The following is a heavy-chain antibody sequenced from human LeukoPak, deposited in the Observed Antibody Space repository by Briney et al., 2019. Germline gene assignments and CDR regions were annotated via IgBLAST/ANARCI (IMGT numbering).Heavy chain of an antibody. CDR3: ASLGY. J-gene: IGHJ4*02. V-gene: IGHV3-7*01. CDR1: GFTFSSTW. CDR2: IKQDGSKK. D-gene: IGHD7-27*01. Sequence: GGSLRLSCAASGFTFSSTWMNWVRQAPGKGLEWVACIKQDGSKKYYVAFVRGRFTISRDNAKNSLYLQMNSLRAEDTAVYYWASLGYWGQGTLVTVSS.